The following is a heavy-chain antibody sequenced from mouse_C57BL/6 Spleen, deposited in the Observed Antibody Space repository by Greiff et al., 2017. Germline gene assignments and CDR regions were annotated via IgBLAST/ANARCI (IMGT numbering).Heavy chain of an antibody. CDR1: GFTFSSYG. CDR3: ARHGFYD. V-gene: IGHV5-6*01. Sequence: EVQLQQSGGDLVKPGGSLKLSCAASGFTFSSYGMSWVRQTPDKRLEWVATISSGGSYTYYPDSVKGRFTISRDNAKNTLYLQMSSLKSEDTAMYYCARHGFYDWGQGTTLTVSS. J-gene: IGHJ2*01. CDR2: ISSGGSYT.